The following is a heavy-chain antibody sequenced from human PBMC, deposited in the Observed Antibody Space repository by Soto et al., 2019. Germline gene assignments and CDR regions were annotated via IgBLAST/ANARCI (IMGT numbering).Heavy chain of an antibody. V-gene: IGHV3-23*01. D-gene: IGHD5-12*01. CDR1: ILSFDIYA. CDR2: TTGSGGTA. J-gene: IGHJ6*02. Sequence: EVQLLESGGGWVQPGGSLRLACAASILSFDIYAMSWVRQAPGKGLEWVSATTGSGGTAYYAGSVKGRFTISRDNSKNTLYLQMDSLRAEDTAVYYCATHSGYDPYYGMDVWGQGTTVTVSS. CDR3: ATHSGYDPYYGMDV.